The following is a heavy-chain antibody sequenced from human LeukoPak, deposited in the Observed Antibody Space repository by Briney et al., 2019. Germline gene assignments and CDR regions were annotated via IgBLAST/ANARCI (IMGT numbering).Heavy chain of an antibody. CDR2: IIPDSGGT. CDR1: GFTFTGYY. CDR3: ARHGGCSGASCYSWFDP. J-gene: IGHJ5*02. D-gene: IGHD2-15*01. V-gene: IGHV1-2*02. Sequence: ASVKVSCKASGFTFTGYYMHWVRQAPGQGLEWMGWIIPDSGGTQYAQKFQGRVTMTRDTSISTAYMELSRLRSDDTAVYYCARHGGCSGASCYSWFDPWGQGTLVTVSS.